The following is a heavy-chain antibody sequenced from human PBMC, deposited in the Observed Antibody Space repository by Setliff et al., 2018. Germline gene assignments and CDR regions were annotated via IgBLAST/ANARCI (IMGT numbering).Heavy chain of an antibody. J-gene: IGHJ3*02. CDR2: IYPGDSDT. CDR3: ARLTHYYDSSGLNAFDI. CDR1: GYSFTSYW. D-gene: IGHD3-22*01. Sequence: GESLKISCKGSGYSFTSYWIGWVRQMPGKGLEWMGIIYPGDSDTRYSPSFQGQVTISADKSISTAYLQWSSLKASDTAMYYCARLTHYYDSSGLNAFDIWGQGTMVTVSS. V-gene: IGHV5-51*01.